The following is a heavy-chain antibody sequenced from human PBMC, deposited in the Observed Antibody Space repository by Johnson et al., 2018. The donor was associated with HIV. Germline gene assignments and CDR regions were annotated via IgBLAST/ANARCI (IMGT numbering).Heavy chain of an antibody. J-gene: IGHJ3*02. D-gene: IGHD4-23*01. CDR3: AKDGGHDYGGNSDALIGFDI. CDR2: INWNAGRT. Sequence: MKWVRQTAGMGLEWVSAINWNAGRTGYTDSVKGRFTISRDNAKNSLYLQMNSLRAEDTAVYYCAKDGGHDYGGNSDALIGFDIWGQGTMVTVSS. V-gene: IGHV3-20*03.